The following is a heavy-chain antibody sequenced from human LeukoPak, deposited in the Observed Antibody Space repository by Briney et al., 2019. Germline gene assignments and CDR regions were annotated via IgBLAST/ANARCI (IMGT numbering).Heavy chain of an antibody. D-gene: IGHD2-2*01. J-gene: IGHJ6*03. CDR3: TIVPAAIGYYYMDV. Sequence: GASVKVSCKASGYTFTSYDINWVRQATGHGLEWMGWMNPNSGNTGYAQKFEGRVTMTRNTSISTAYMELSSLTSEDTAVYYCTIVPAAIGYYYMDVWGKGTTVTVSS. V-gene: IGHV1-8*01. CDR1: GYTFTSYD. CDR2: MNPNSGNT.